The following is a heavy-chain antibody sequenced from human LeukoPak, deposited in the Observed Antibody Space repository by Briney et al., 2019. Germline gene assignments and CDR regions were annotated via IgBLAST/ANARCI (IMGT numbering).Heavy chain of an antibody. Sequence: ASVKVSCKASGYTFTSYGISWVRQAPGQGLDWMGWISAYNGNTNYAQKLQGRVTMTTDTSTSTAYMELRSLRPDDTAVYYCARGGIYCSGGSCYSEPLPLDYWGQGTLVTVSS. D-gene: IGHD2-15*01. CDR2: ISAYNGNT. CDR1: GYTFTSYG. CDR3: ARGGIYCSGGSCYSEPLPLDY. V-gene: IGHV1-18*04. J-gene: IGHJ4*02.